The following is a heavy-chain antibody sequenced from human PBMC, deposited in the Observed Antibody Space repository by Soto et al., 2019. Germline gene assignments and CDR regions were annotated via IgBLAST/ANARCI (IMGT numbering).Heavy chain of an antibody. Sequence: VQLLESGPGLVKPSGTLSLTCAVSRASITDAKWWSGVRQAPGKGLEWIGEIYHTGSTSYNPSLTIRVTISVDKSNNQFLLKLRPVTAADTAVYYCATYDFWSGLFDYWGQGILVTVSP. CDR1: RASITDAKW. V-gene: IGHV4-4*02. CDR2: IYHTGST. CDR3: ATYDFWSGLFDY. J-gene: IGHJ4*02. D-gene: IGHD3-3*01.